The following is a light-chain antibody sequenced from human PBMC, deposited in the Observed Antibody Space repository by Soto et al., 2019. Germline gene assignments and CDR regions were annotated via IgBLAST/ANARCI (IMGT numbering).Light chain of an antibody. V-gene: IGKV1-5*01. J-gene: IGKJ2*01. CDR1: RSISKY. CDR2: DAT. Sequence: DIQMTQSPSTLSASVGDRVSITCRASRSISKYLAWYQQKPGKAPNLLIFDATTLQSGVPSRFGGSGSGTEFTITISSLQPEDFATDYCQQYNSYPSFGQGTKLE. CDR3: QQYNSYPS.